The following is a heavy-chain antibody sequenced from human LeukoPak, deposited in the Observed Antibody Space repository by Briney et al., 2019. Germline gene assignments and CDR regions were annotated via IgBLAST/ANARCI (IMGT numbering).Heavy chain of an antibody. CDR3: AGGIDGYNLVDY. J-gene: IGHJ4*02. D-gene: IGHD5-24*01. V-gene: IGHV1-69*05. CDR1: GGTFSSYA. Sequence: SVKLSCKASGGTFSSYAISWGRQAPGAGLEWMGGIIPIFGTANYAQKFQGRVTITTDESTSTAYMELSSLTSEDTAVYYCAGGIDGYNLVDYWGQGTLVTVSS. CDR2: IIPIFGTA.